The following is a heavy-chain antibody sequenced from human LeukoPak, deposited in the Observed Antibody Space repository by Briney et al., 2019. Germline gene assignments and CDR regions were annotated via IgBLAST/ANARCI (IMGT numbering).Heavy chain of an antibody. CDR3: ARAVTARPLDY. CDR2: INHSGIT. D-gene: IGHD6-6*01. V-gene: IGHV4-34*01. Sequence: SETLSLTCAVYGESFSGHYWTWIRQPPGKGLEWIGEINHSGITNCNPSLKSRVIISVDTSKNQFSLKLSSVTAADTAVYYCARAVTARPLDYWGQGTLVTVSS. CDR1: GESFSGHY. J-gene: IGHJ4*02.